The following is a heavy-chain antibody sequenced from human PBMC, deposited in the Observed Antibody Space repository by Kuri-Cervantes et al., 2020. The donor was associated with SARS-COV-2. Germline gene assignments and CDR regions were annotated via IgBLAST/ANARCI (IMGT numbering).Heavy chain of an antibody. CDR2: IKEDGSER. CDR3: AKDHFGLAASPGQVAFDY. D-gene: IGHD6-13*01. Sequence: GGSLRLSCTASGFTFSSHCMSWVRQAPGKGLEWVANIKEDGSERHYVDSVKGRFTISRDNAKNSLYLQMNSLRAEDTAVFYCAKDHFGLAASPGQVAFDYWGQGTLVTVSS. CDR1: GFTFSSHC. J-gene: IGHJ4*02. V-gene: IGHV3-7*01.